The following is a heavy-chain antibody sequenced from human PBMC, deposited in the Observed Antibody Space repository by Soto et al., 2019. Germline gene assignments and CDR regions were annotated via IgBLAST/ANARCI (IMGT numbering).Heavy chain of an antibody. J-gene: IGHJ4*02. CDR1: GFTLSIYS. CDR3: ARVDFWSGFWGLDY. CDR2: ISSSSSTI. V-gene: IGHV3-48*01. Sequence: GGSLRLSCAASGFTLSIYSMNWVRQAPGKGLEWVSYISSSSSTIYYADSVKGRFTISRDNAKNSLYLQMNSLRAEDTAVYYCARVDFWSGFWGLDYWGQGTLVTVSS. D-gene: IGHD3-3*01.